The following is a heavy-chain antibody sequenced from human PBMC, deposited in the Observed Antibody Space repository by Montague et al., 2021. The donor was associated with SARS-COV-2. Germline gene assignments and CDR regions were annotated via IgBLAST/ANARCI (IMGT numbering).Heavy chain of an antibody. V-gene: IGHV4-39*01. CDR2: IHYIGST. Sequence: SETLSLTCNVSGASISRSDYYWAWIRQPPGKGLELIESIHYIGSTYYNPSLESRVTISVDASENQFSLKLRSVIAADTAVHYCARLLPDGTVVATDIPFDPWGQGTLVTVSS. D-gene: IGHD2-21*02. CDR3: ARLLPDGTVVATDIPFDP. CDR1: GASISRSDYY. J-gene: IGHJ5*02.